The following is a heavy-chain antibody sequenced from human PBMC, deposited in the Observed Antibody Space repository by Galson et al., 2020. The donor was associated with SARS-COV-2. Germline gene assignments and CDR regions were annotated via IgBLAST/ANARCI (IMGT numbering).Heavy chain of an antibody. D-gene: IGHD6-13*01. Sequence: GGSLRLSCAASGFSFSSYAMNWVRQAPGKGLEWVSYISRSANDIYYADSVKGRFTVSRDNAMHSLHLQLNSLRAEDTAIYYCATEIAAAGPDYWGQGTLVTGSS. J-gene: IGHJ4*02. CDR1: GFSFSSYA. CDR2: ISRSANDI. CDR3: ATEIAAAGPDY. V-gene: IGHV3-48*03.